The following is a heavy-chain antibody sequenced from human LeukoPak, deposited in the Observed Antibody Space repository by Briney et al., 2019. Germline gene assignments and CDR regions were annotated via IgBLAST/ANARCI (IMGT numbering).Heavy chain of an antibody. J-gene: IGHJ4*02. CDR2: ISGSGGST. D-gene: IGHD4-11*01. CDR1: GFTFSSYA. CDR3: ARTPPMTTYLVDN. V-gene: IGHV3-23*01. Sequence: PRGSLRLSCAASGFTFSSYAMSWVRQAPGRGLEWVSAISGSGGSTYYADSVKGRFTISRDNSKNTLYLQMNSLRAEDTALYYCARTPPMTTYLVDNWGQGTLVSVSS.